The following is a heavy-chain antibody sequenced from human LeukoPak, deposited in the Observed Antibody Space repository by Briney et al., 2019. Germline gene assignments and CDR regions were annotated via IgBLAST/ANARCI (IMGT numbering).Heavy chain of an antibody. CDR3: ARDVWFGAGRTFDY. CDR2: ISSSGST. Sequence: SETLSLTCTVSGDSISSGDHYWSWIRQPAGKGLEWIGRISSSGSTDYNPSLKSRVTISVDTSKNQFSLKLSSVTAADTAVYYCARDVWFGAGRTFDYWGQGTLVTVSS. CDR1: GDSISSGDHY. D-gene: IGHD3-10*01. J-gene: IGHJ4*02. V-gene: IGHV4-61*02.